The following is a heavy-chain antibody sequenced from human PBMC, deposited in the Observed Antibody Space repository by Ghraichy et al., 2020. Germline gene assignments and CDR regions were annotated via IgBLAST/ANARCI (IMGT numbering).Heavy chain of an antibody. CDR2: IYSSGTT. D-gene: IGHD6-19*01. CDR1: GFSVSSND. Sequence: GESQNISCAASGFSVSSNDMNWVRQAPGKGLEWVSLIYSSGTTHYADSVKGRFTISRDTSKNTVYLQMNSLRAEDTAVYYCARRPVVAVPGSGGDNWGQGVLVTVSS. CDR3: ARRPVVAVPGSGGDN. V-gene: IGHV3-53*01. J-gene: IGHJ4*02.